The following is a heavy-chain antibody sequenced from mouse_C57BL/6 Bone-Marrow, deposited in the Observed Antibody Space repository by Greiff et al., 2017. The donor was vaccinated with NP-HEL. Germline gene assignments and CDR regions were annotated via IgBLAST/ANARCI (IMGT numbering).Heavy chain of an antibody. D-gene: IGHD2-4*01. Sequence: EVKLVESGAELVRPGASVKLSCTASGFNIKDDYMHWVKQRPEQGLEWIGWIDPENGDTEYASKFQGKATITADTSSNTAYLQLSSLTSEDTAVYYCTTYDYDGFYYAMDYWGQGTSVTVSS. CDR1: GFNIKDDY. CDR2: IDPENGDT. CDR3: TTYDYDGFYYAMDY. J-gene: IGHJ4*01. V-gene: IGHV14-4*01.